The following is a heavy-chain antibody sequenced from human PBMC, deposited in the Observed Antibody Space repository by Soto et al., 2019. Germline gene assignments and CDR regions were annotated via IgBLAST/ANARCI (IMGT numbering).Heavy chain of an antibody. D-gene: IGHD2-2*01. CDR3: ARDYCRSTGCYDYYYYGLGV. J-gene: IGHJ6*02. CDR2: MNPNSGNT. V-gene: IGHV1-8*01. CDR1: GYTFTSYD. Sequence: ASVKVSCKASGYTFTSYDINWVRQATGQRLEWMGWMNPNSGNTGYAQKFQGRVTITADESTSTAYMEQSSMRSDDTAVYYCARDYCRSTGCYDYYYYGLGVWGQGTTVTV.